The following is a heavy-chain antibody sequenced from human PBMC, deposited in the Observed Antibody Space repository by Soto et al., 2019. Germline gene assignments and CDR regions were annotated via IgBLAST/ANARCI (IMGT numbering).Heavy chain of an antibody. Sequence: QVQLVQSGAEVKKPGSSVKVSCKASGGTFSSYDISWVRQAPGQGREWMGGIIPIVGTANYAKKFQGRVTITAYESTSTAYMELSSLRSGDTAVYCCARGAMVRGVRCYYYYGMDVWGQGTTVTVSS. J-gene: IGHJ6*02. D-gene: IGHD3-10*01. CDR3: ARGAMVRGVRCYYYYGMDV. CDR2: IIPIVGTA. V-gene: IGHV1-69*01. CDR1: GGTFSSYD.